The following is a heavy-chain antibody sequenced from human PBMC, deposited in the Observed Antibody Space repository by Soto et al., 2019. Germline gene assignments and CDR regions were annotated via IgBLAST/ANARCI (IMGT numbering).Heavy chain of an antibody. CDR1: GASVSRGGSS. Sequence: SETLSRTCTVAGASVSRGGSSGIWIRQPPGKVLEWIGSISYSGITTYYPSLRSRVTISVDTSKNQFSLRLNSVTAADTAIYFCARVTFLIVGSVFSTPFDFWGQGTLVTVSS. J-gene: IGHJ4*02. CDR2: ISYSGIT. CDR3: ARVTFLIVGSVFSTPFDF. D-gene: IGHD1-26*01. V-gene: IGHV4-61*08.